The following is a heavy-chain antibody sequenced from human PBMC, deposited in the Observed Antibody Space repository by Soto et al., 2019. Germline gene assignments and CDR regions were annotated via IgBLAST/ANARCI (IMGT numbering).Heavy chain of an antibody. D-gene: IGHD3-3*01. CDR2: IWYDGINK. CDR1: GFSFSSYG. CDR3: ARDQARITIFGVVIY. Sequence: GGSLRLSCGASGFSFSSYGMHWVRQAPGKGLEWVAVIWYDGINKYYADSVRGRFTISRDNSKNALYLQMNSLRAEDTAVYYCARDQARITIFGVVIYWGQGTLVTVSS. V-gene: IGHV3-33*01. J-gene: IGHJ4*02.